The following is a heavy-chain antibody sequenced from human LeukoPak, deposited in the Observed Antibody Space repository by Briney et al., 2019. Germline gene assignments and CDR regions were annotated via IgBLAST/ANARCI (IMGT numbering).Heavy chain of an antibody. J-gene: IGHJ3*02. CDR3: ARALLTRYNGYSSGWYNWAFDI. D-gene: IGHD6-19*01. CDR1: GYSISSGYY. V-gene: IGHV4-38-2*01. CDR2: IYHSGST. Sequence: PSETLSLTCAVSGYSISSGYYWGWIRQPPGKGLEWIGSIYHSGSTYYNPSLKSRVIYSADTSRNQFSLKLSSVTAADTAVYYCARALLTRYNGYSSGWYNWAFDIWGQGTMVTVSS.